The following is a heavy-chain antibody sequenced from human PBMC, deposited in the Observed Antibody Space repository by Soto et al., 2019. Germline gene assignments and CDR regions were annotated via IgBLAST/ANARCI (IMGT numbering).Heavy chain of an antibody. CDR1: GGSVSSSSYY. CDR3: ARVIALAEIGYYFDY. J-gene: IGHJ4*02. CDR2: VYYSGST. V-gene: IGHV4-39*01. D-gene: IGHD6-19*01. Sequence: SETLSLTCTVSGGSVSSSSYYWGWVRQPPGKGLEWIGSVYYSGSTYYNPSLKSRVTISVDTSKNQFSLKLSSVTAADTAVYYCARVIALAEIGYYFDYWGQGTLVTVSS.